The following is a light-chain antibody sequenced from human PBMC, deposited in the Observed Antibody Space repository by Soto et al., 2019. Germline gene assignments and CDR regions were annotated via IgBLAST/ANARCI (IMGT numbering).Light chain of an antibody. CDR2: WAS. J-gene: IGKJ1*01. CDR3: HPYYSAPWT. Sequence: DIVMTQSPDSLAVSLGERATINCKSSQSVLYSSNDKNFLTWYQQKPGQPPKLLLYWASTRASGVPDRFSGSGSGTDFILNISSLQAEDVSAYYCHPYYSAPWTFGQGTKVELK. CDR1: QSVLYSSNDKNF. V-gene: IGKV4-1*01.